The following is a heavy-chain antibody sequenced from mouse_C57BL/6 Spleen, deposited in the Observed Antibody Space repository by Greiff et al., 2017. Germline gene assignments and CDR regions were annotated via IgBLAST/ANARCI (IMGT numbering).Heavy chain of an antibody. CDR2: ISSGGDYI. CDR3: TRDSTTVVAPYFDY. J-gene: IGHJ2*01. D-gene: IGHD1-1*01. V-gene: IGHV5-9-1*02. Sequence: EVKLQESGEGLVKPGGSLKLSCAASGFTFSSYAMSWVRQTPEKRLEWVAYISSGGDYIYYADTMKGRFTISRDNARNTLYLQMSRLKSEDTAMYYGTRDSTTVVAPYFDYWGQGTTLTVSS. CDR1: GFTFSSYA.